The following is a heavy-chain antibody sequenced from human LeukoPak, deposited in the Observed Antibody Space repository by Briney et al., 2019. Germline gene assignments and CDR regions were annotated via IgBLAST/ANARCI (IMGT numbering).Heavy chain of an antibody. Sequence: PGGSLRLSCAASGFTFSNYWMHWVRQAPGKGLEYVSAISSNGGTTHYANSVKDRFTISRDNSKNTLYLQMGSLRAEDMAVYYCVTTSRYNTAWYEVDYWGQGTLVTVYS. V-gene: IGHV3-64*01. J-gene: IGHJ4*02. CDR2: ISSNGGTT. CDR1: GFTFSNYW. CDR3: VTTSRYNTAWYEVDY. D-gene: IGHD6-19*01.